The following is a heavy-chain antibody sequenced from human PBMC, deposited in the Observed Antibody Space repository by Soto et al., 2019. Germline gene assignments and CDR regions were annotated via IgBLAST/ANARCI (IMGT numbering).Heavy chain of an antibody. CDR2: IYPGDSDT. CDR1: GYSFTSYW. CDR3: ARQDGSGSYYPYYYYGMDV. V-gene: IGHV5-51*01. Sequence: PGESLKISFKGSGYSFTSYWIGWLRQMPGKGLEWMGIIYPGDSDTRYSPSFQGQVTISADKSISTAYLQWSSLKASDTAMYYCARQDGSGSYYPYYYYGMDVWGQGTTVTVSS. D-gene: IGHD3-10*01. J-gene: IGHJ6*02.